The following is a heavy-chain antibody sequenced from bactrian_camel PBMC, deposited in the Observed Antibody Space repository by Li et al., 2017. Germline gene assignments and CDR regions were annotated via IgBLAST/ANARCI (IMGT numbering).Heavy chain of an antibody. CDR3: AAGTRIIVGDYCDGITN. D-gene: IGHD4*01. CDR2: FDVGRRTP. Sequence: HVQLVESGGGPVQAGESLRLSCKTSGYTAGRYCMGWFRQAPGKEREGVAGFDVGRRTPYYVDSVKGRFTISQDNAKNIIYLQMNSLTPDDTAMYYCAAGTRIIVGDYCDGITNWGQGTQVTVS. J-gene: IGHJ4*01. V-gene: IGHV3S1*01. CDR1: GYTAGRYC.